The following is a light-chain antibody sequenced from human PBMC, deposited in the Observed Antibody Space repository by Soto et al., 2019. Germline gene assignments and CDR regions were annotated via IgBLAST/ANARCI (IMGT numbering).Light chain of an antibody. V-gene: IGKV1-9*01. Sequence: DIQLTQSPSFLSASVGDRVTITCRASQGISSYLAWYQKKPGKAPKLLIYAASTLQSGVPSRFSGSGSGTEFTLTISSLQPEDFATYYCQQLNSYPQFGGGTKVEIK. CDR1: QGISSY. CDR3: QQLNSYPQ. J-gene: IGKJ4*02. CDR2: AAS.